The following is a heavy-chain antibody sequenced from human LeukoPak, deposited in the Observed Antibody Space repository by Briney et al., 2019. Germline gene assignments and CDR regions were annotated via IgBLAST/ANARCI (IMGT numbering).Heavy chain of an antibody. J-gene: IGHJ3*02. V-gene: IGHV3-21*01. CDR3: AREIAHYYDSSGYYPPNAFDI. CDR2: ISSSSSYI. CDR1: GFTFSSYS. Sequence: GGSLRLSCAASGFTFSSYSMNWVRQAPGKGLEWVSTISSSSSYIYYADSVKGRFTISRDNAKNSLYLQMNSLRAEDTAVYYCAREIAHYYDSSGYYPPNAFDIWGQGTMVTVSS. D-gene: IGHD3-22*01.